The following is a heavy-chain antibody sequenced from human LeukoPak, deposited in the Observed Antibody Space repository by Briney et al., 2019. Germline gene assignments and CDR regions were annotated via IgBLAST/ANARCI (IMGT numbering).Heavy chain of an antibody. J-gene: IGHJ6*02. CDR2: ISYDGSNK. CDR3: ASRIAAAALYYYYGMDV. CDR1: GFTFSSYA. D-gene: IGHD6-13*01. V-gene: IGHV3-30-3*01. Sequence: PGRSLRLSCAASGFTFSSYAKHWVRQAPGKGLEWVAVISYDGSNKYYADSVKGRFTISRDNSKNTLYLQMNSLRAEDTAVYYCASRIAAAALYYYYGMDVWGQGTTVTVSS.